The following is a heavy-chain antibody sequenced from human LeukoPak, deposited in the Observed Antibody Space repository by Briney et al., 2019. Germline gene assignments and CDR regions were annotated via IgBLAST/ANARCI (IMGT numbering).Heavy chain of an antibody. CDR3: AREYYYDSSGSDEGDAFDI. CDR2: ISSSSSYI. Sequence: GGSLRLSCAASGFTFSSYSMNWVRQAPGKGLEWVSSISSSSSYIYYADSVKGRFTISRDNAKNTLYLQMNSLRAEDTAVYYCAREYYYDSSGSDEGDAFDIWGQGTMVTVSS. CDR1: GFTFSSYS. V-gene: IGHV3-21*01. D-gene: IGHD3-22*01. J-gene: IGHJ3*02.